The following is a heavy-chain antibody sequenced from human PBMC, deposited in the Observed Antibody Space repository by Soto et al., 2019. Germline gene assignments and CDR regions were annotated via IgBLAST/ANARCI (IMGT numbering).Heavy chain of an antibody. J-gene: IGHJ6*02. V-gene: IGHV4-59*01. CDR1: GGSISSYY. CDR3: ARGGGVAPPSVGAYYYYGMDV. D-gene: IGHD2-15*01. Sequence: QVQLQESGPGLVKPSETLSLTCTVSGGSISSYYWSWIRQPPGKGLEWIGYIYYSGSTNYNPSLKSRVTISVDTSKNQFSLKLSSVTAADTAVYYCARGGGVAPPSVGAYYYYGMDVWGQGTTVTVSS. CDR2: IYYSGST.